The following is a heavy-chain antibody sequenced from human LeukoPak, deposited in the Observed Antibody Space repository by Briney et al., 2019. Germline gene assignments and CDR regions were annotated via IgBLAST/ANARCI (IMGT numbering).Heavy chain of an antibody. V-gene: IGHV3-30*18. CDR3: AKGYGSGWYVFDY. CDR1: GFTFSSYG. Sequence: GGSLRLSCAASGFTFSSYGMHWVRQAPGKGLEWVAVISYDGSNKYYADSVKGRFTISRDNSKNTLYLQMNSLRAEDTAVYYCAKGYGSGWYVFDYWGQEPWSPSPQ. J-gene: IGHJ4*01. CDR2: ISYDGSNK. D-gene: IGHD6-19*01.